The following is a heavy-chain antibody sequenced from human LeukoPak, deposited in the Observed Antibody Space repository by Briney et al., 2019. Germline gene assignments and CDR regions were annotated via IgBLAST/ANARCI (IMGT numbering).Heavy chain of an antibody. CDR1: GYRFSNYW. J-gene: IGHJ4*02. V-gene: IGHV5-51*01. CDR2: IYPGDSDT. D-gene: IGHD3-10*01. CDR3: ASGGHGTFDS. Sequence: GESLKISCKASGYRFSNYWISWVRQMPGKGLEWMGIIYPGDSDTRYSPSFHGQVIISADKSISTAYLQWNSLKASDTAMYYCASGGHGTFDSWGQGTLVTVSS.